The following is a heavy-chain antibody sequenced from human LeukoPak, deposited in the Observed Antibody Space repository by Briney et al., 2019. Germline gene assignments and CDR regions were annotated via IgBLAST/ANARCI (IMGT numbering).Heavy chain of an antibody. Sequence: GSLRLSCAASGFTFSSYSMNWVRQAPGKGLEWIGEINHSGSTNYNPSLKSRVTISVDTSKNQFSLKLSSVTAADTAVYYCARGFRGAAGSARPPPVYYFDYWGQGTLVTVSS. D-gene: IGHD6-13*01. CDR3: ARGFRGAAGSARPPPVYYFDY. CDR2: INHSGST. J-gene: IGHJ4*02. CDR1: GFTFSSYS. V-gene: IGHV4-34*01.